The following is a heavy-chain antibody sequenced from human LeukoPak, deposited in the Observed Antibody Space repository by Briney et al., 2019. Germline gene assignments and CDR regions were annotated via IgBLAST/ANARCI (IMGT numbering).Heavy chain of an antibody. CDR1: GFTFSSYA. Sequence: PGGSLRLSCAASGFTFSSYAMHWVRQAPGKGLERVAVISYDGSNKYYADSVKGRFTISRDNSKNTLYLQMNSLRAEDTAVYYCARWTVEMATIFDYWGQGTLVTVSS. CDR2: ISYDGSNK. J-gene: IGHJ4*02. D-gene: IGHD5-24*01. CDR3: ARWTVEMATIFDY. V-gene: IGHV3-30-3*01.